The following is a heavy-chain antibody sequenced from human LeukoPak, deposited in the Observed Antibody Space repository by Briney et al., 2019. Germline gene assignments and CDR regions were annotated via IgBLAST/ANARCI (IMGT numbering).Heavy chain of an antibody. CDR1: GFTFRSYS. CDR3: VREGRDGYSYDY. V-gene: IGHV3-48*04. J-gene: IGHJ4*02. CDR2: TSRSTTNI. Sequence: GGSLRLSCAASGFTFRSYSMNWVRQAPGKGLEWVSYTSRSTTNIYYADSVKGRFTISRDNAKSSLYLQMNSLRVDDTAVYYCVREGRDGYSYDYWGQGTLVTVSS. D-gene: IGHD5-24*01.